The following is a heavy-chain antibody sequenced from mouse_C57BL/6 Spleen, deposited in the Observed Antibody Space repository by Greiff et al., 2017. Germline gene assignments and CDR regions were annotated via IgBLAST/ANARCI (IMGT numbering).Heavy chain of an antibody. J-gene: IGHJ1*03. D-gene: IGHD1-1*01. CDR2: IYPRSGNT. V-gene: IGHV1-81*01. Sequence: VKLMESGAELARPGASVKLSCKASGYTFTSYGISWVKQRTGQGLEWIGEIYPRSGNTYYNEKFKGKATLTADKSSSTAYMELRSLTSEDSAVYFCARDYGSSSSYWYFDVWGTGTTVTVSS. CDR1: GYTFTSYG. CDR3: ARDYGSSSSYWYFDV.